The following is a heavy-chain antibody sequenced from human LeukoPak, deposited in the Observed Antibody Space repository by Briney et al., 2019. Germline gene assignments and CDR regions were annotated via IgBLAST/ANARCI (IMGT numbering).Heavy chain of an antibody. J-gene: IGHJ3*02. CDR2: IIPIFGTA. D-gene: IGHD2-21*02. Sequence: SVKVSCKASGYTFTNYGIGWLRQAPGQGLEWMERIIPIFGTANYAQKFQGRVTITTDESTSTAYMELSSLRSEDTAVYYCARGVTAIGADAFDIWAKGQWSPSLQ. V-gene: IGHV1-69*05. CDR1: GYTFTNYG. CDR3: ARGVTAIGADAFDI.